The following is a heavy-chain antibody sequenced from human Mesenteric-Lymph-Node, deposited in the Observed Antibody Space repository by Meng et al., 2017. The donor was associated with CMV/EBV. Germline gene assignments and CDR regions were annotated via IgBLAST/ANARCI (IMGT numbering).Heavy chain of an antibody. CDR1: GGTFSKHV. CDR2: IIPILDRP. Sequence: SVKVSCKASGGTFSKHVISWVRQAPGQGPEWMGRIIPILDRPNYAQKFQGRVTITADKSANTVYMELSSLRSEDTAVYYCAKRQEDSSGWFLDWGKGTLVTVSS. CDR3: AKRQEDSSGWFLD. D-gene: IGHD6-19*01. J-gene: IGHJ4*02. V-gene: IGHV1-69*04.